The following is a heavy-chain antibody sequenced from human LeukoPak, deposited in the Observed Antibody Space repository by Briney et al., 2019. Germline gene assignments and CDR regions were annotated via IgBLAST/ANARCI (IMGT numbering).Heavy chain of an antibody. CDR2: INHSGST. D-gene: IGHD3-10*01. CDR1: GGSFSGYY. CDR3: AMPDYGSGSFPYMDV. J-gene: IGHJ6*03. Sequence: SETLSLTCAVYGGSFSGYYWSWIRQPPGKGLEWIGEINHSGSTNYNPSLKSRVTISVDTSKNQFSLKLSSVTAADTAVYYCAMPDYGSGSFPYMDVWGKGPRSPSP. V-gene: IGHV4-34*01.